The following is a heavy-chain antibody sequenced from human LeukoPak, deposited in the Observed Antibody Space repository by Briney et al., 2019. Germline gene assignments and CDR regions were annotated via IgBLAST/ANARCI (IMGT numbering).Heavy chain of an antibody. V-gene: IGHV1-2*02. Sequence: ASVKVSCKASGYTFTGYYMHWVRQAPGQGLEWMGWINPNSGGTNYAQKFQGRVTMTRDMSTSTVYMELNSLRSEDTAVYHCARDGVNSGRAFDIWGQGTMVTVSS. CDR2: INPNSGGT. CDR1: GYTFTGYY. D-gene: IGHD4-23*01. CDR3: ARDGVNSGRAFDI. J-gene: IGHJ3*02.